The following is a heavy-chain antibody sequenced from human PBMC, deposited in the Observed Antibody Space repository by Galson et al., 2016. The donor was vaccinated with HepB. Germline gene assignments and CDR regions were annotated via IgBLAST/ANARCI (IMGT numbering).Heavy chain of an antibody. CDR3: GYDPPS. J-gene: IGHJ4*02. CDR1: GFPFGDAW. V-gene: IGHV3-15*01. CDR2: FKGGADGGTS. D-gene: IGHD3-22*01. Sequence: SLRLSCAASGFPFGDAWMTWARQAPGKGLQWVARFKGGADGGTSEYAAPVKGSFIISSDDSQNKLLLKMNSLQTADTGVYFCGYDPPSWGQGTLVTVSS.